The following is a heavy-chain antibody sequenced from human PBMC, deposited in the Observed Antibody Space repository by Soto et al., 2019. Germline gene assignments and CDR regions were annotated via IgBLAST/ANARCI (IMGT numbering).Heavy chain of an antibody. J-gene: IGHJ6*03. V-gene: IGHV3-11*01. CDR1: GFTFSDYY. CDR3: ARALGYCSGARCPMLSFYYYYYMAV. CDR2: ISSSGSTI. D-gene: IGHD2-15*01. Sequence: GGSLRLSCAASGFTFSDYYMSWIRQAPGKEIEWVSYISSSGSTIYYADSVKGRFSISRDNAKDSLYLQMNSLRAEDTAVYYCARALGYCSGARCPMLSFYYYYYMAVWAKGPRSLSP.